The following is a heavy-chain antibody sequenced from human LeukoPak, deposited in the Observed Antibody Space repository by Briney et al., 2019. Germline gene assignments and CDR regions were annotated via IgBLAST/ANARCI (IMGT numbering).Heavy chain of an antibody. Sequence: GGSLRLSCAASGFTFSSCEMNWVRQAPGKGLEWVSYISSSGSTIYYADSVKGRFTISRDNAKNSLYLQMNSLRAEDTAVYYCARGTEYSSNWFWSLGSVRWFDPWGQGTLVTVSS. V-gene: IGHV3-48*03. D-gene: IGHD6-13*01. CDR1: GFTFSSCE. CDR2: ISSSGSTI. CDR3: ARGTEYSSNWFWSLGSVRWFDP. J-gene: IGHJ5*02.